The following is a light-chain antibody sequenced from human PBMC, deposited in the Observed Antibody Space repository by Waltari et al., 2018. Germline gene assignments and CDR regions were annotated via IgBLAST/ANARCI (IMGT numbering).Light chain of an antibody. CDR2: WAS. V-gene: IGKV4-1*01. J-gene: IGKJ2*01. Sequence: DIVMTQSPDSLVVSLGERATINCKSSQGPFYNSINKNYLAWYQQKAGRPPNLLIYWASTRESGVPDRFSGSGSGTDFTLAISSLQAEDVAVYYCQQYYSTPQTFGQGTKLEIK. CDR1: QGPFYNSINKNY. CDR3: QQYYSTPQT.